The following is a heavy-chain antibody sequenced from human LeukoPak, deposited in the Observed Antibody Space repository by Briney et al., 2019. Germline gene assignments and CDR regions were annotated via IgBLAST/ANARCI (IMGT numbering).Heavy chain of an antibody. V-gene: IGHV3-74*01. D-gene: IGHD3-10*01. CDR2: INSDGSST. J-gene: IGHJ5*02. CDR1: GFTFSSYW. Sequence: PGGSLRLSCAASGFTFSSYWMHWVRQAPGKGLVWVSRINSDGSSTSYADSVKGRFTISRDNAKNTLYLQMNSLRAEDTAVYYCARDKSGITMVRGVIMGPFDHWGQGTLVTVSS. CDR3: ARDKSGITMVRGVIMGPFDH.